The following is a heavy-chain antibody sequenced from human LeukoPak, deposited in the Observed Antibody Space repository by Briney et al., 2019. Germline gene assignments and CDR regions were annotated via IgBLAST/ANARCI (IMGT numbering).Heavy chain of an antibody. D-gene: IGHD6-13*01. CDR2: ISYDGSNK. CDR3: ARWIIAGGFNWLDP. CDR1: GFTFSSHG. J-gene: IGHJ5*02. V-gene: IGHV3-33*05. Sequence: GGSLRLSCAASGFTFSSHGMHWVRQAPGKGLEWVAVISYDGSNKYYADSVKGRFTISRDNAKNSLYLQMNSLRDEDTAVYYCARWIIAGGFNWLDPWGQGTPVTVSS.